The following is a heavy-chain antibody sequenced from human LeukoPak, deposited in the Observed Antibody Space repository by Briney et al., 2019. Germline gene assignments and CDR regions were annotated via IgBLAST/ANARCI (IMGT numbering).Heavy chain of an antibody. J-gene: IGHJ4*02. V-gene: IGHV3-15*01. CDR3: AKDRPNYYGSNGHYYKLNGEW. CDR2: IKSKTEGGTT. CDR1: GFTFSNAW. Sequence: GGSLRLSCAASGFTFSNAWMSGVRQAPGKGLEWFGRIKSKTEGGTTDYAAPVKSRFTMSNDESKNTLNRQMNSLKAKDTAVYYCAKDRPNYYGSNGHYYKLNGEWWGQGTLVTVSS. D-gene: IGHD3-22*01.